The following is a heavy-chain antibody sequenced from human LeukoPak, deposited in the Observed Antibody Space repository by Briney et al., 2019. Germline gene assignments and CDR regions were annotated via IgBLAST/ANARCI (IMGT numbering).Heavy chain of an antibody. CDR1: GGSFSGYY. CDR3: ARAWAAAGDFDY. J-gene: IGHJ4*02. D-gene: IGHD6-13*01. Sequence: SETLSLTCAVYGGSFSGYYWSWIRQPPGKGLDWIGEINHSGSTNYNPSLKSRVTISVDTSKNQFSLKLSSVTAADTAVYYCARAWAAAGDFDYWGQGTLVTVSS. V-gene: IGHV4-34*01. CDR2: INHSGST.